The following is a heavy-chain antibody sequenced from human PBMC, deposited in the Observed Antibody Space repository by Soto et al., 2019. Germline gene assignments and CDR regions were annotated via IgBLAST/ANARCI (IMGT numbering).Heavy chain of an antibody. CDR2: IHDSGTT. V-gene: IGHV4-31*03. J-gene: IGHJ5*02. CDR3: ARVDRRTGSGGNYHNWFDP. CDR1: GGSISSGGYY. D-gene: IGHD3-10*01. Sequence: QVQLQESGPGLVKPSQTLSLTCTVSGGSISSGGYYWSWIRHLPGKGLEWIGYIHDSGTTYYKPSLKSRVTISLDTSKNHFSLELTSVTAADTAVYYCARVDRRTGSGGNYHNWFDPWGQGTLVTVYS.